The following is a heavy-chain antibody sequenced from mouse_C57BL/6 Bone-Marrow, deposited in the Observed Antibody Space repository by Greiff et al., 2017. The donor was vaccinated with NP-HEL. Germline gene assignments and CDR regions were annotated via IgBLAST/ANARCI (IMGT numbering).Heavy chain of an antibody. J-gene: IGHJ4*01. CDR1: GYTFTSYW. V-gene: IGHV1-59*01. CDR2: IDPSDSYT. D-gene: IGHD2-5*01. CDR3: ARSHYSNYDAMDY. Sequence: QVQLQQPGAELVRPGTSAKLSCKASGYTFTSYWMHWVKQRPGQGLEWIGVIDPSDSYTNYNQKFKGKATLTVDTSSSTAYMQLSSLTSEDSAVYYCARSHYSNYDAMDYWGQGTSVTVSS.